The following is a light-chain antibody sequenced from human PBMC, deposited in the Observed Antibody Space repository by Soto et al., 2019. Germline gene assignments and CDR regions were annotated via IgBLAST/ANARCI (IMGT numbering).Light chain of an antibody. V-gene: IGKV3-20*01. CDR2: GAS. Sequence: EIVLTQSPGTLSLSPGERATLSCRASQSVSSSYLAWYQQKPGQAPRLLLYGASSMATGIPDRFSGSGSGTDFTLTISRLEPVDFAVYYCQQYGSSPMYTFGQGTKLEIK. CDR3: QQYGSSPMYT. J-gene: IGKJ2*01. CDR1: QSVSSSY.